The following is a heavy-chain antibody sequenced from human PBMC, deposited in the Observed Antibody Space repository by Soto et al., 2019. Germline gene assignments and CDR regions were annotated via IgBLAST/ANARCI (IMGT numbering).Heavy chain of an antibody. D-gene: IGHD3-3*01. V-gene: IGHV4-4*02. CDR3: ARPFGFWSGYYSY. CDR2: IYHSGST. Sequence: PSETLSLTCAVSGGSISSSNWWSWVRQPPGKGLEWIGEIYHSGSTNYNPSLKSRVTISVDKSKNQFSLKLSSVTAADTAVYYCARPFGFWSGYYSYWGQGTLVTVSS. J-gene: IGHJ4*02. CDR1: GGSISSSNW.